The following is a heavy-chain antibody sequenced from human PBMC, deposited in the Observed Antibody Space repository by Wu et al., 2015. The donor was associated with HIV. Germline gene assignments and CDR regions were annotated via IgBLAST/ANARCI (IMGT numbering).Heavy chain of an antibody. Sequence: QVQLVQSGAEVKKPGASVKVSCKASGYIFTSYGISWVRQAPGQGLEWMGWISAYNGKTNYAQKLQGRVTMTTDKSTSTAYMELSRLRSDDTAVYYCARLQSYCSSTSCADAFDIWGQGTMVTVSS. CDR2: ISAYNGKT. D-gene: IGHD2-2*01. CDR3: ARLQSYCSSTSCADAFDI. J-gene: IGHJ3*02. CDR1: GYIFTSYG. V-gene: IGHV1-18*01.